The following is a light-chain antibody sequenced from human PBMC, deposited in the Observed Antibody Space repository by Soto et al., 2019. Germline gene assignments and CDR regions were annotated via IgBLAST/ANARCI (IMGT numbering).Light chain of an antibody. CDR3: QHYGRSPWT. J-gene: IGKJ1*01. CDR2: GAS. V-gene: IGKV3-20*01. Sequence: EIVLTQSPGTLSLSPGDRATLSCRASQSVSSSYLAWYQQKPGQAPGLLIYGASSRATGIPDRFSGSGSGTDFTLTISRLEPEDFAVYYCQHYGRSPWTFGPGTKVEVK. CDR1: QSVSSSY.